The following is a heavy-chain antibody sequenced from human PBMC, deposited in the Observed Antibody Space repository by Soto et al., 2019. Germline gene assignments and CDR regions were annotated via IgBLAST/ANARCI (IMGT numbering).Heavy chain of an antibody. CDR2: VYYGGSS. V-gene: IGHV4-59*01. Sequence: SETLSLTCSVSGGPMYSYFWSWIRQPPGKGLEWIGYVYYGGSSNYNPSLKSRVAFSVDTSKNQVSLNLRSVTAADTAVYYCARADRKWLDPWGQGILVTVSS. CDR3: ARADRKWLDP. J-gene: IGHJ5*02. CDR1: GGPMYSYF.